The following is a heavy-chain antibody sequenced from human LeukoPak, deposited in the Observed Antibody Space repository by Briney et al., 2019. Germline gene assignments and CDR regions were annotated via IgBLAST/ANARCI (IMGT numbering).Heavy chain of an antibody. CDR2: IYYSGSI. CDR1: GDSITRNTYH. V-gene: IGHV4-39*01. CDR3: GRLNTDWGFLFDS. D-gene: IGHD3-16*01. Sequence: KSSETLSLTCIVSGDSITRNTYHWGWVRQPPGKGLEWIGTIYYSGSIYYNQSLRGRVALSVDTSKNQFSLKLTSVTAADTAVYYCGRLNTDWGFLFDSGGQGTLVTVFS. J-gene: IGHJ4*02.